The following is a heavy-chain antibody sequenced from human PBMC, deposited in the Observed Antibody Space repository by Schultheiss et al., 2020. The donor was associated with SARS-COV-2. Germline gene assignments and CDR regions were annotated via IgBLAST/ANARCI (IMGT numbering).Heavy chain of an antibody. CDR3: VGGYDYYSTFDY. CDR1: GGSFSGYY. D-gene: IGHD5-12*01. J-gene: IGHJ4*02. V-gene: IGHV4-59*10. Sequence: SETLSLTCAVYGGSFSGYYWSWIRQPPGKGLEWIGRIYTSGSTNYNPSLKSRVTISVDTSKNQFSLQLNSVTPEDTAVYYCVGGYDYYSTFDYWDQGTLVTVSS. CDR2: IYTSGST.